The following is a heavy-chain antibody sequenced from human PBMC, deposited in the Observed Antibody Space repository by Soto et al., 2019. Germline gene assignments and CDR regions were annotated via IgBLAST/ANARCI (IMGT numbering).Heavy chain of an antibody. CDR2: IYYSGST. CDR1: GGSISSGGYY. J-gene: IGHJ4*02. D-gene: IGHD1-26*01. Sequence: PSETLSLTCTVSGGSISSGGYYWSWIRQHPGKGLEWIGYIYYSGSTYYNPSLKSRVTISVDTSKNQFSLKLSSVTAADTAVYYCARVTTIEYYFDYWGQGTLVTV. V-gene: IGHV4-31*03. CDR3: ARVTTIEYYFDY.